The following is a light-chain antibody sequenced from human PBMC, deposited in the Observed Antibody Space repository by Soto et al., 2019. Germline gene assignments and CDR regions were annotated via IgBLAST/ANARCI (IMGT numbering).Light chain of an antibody. Sequence: QSVLTQPASVSGSPGQSITISCTGTNSDVGAYKYVSWYQQHPDKAPKVMIYDVTNRPSGVSNRFSGSKSGNTASLTISGLQAEDEAVYYCSSFTTSSIYVFGTGTKLTVL. CDR2: DVT. CDR3: SSFTTSSIYV. V-gene: IGLV2-14*03. J-gene: IGLJ1*01. CDR1: NSDVGAYKY.